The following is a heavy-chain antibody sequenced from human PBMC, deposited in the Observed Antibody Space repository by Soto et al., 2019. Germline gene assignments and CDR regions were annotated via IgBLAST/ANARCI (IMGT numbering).Heavy chain of an antibody. D-gene: IGHD6-13*01. J-gene: IGHJ4*02. CDR2: ISYDGSNK. CDR1: GFTFSSYA. Sequence: QVQLVESGGGVVQPGRSLRLSCAASGFTFSSYAMHWVRQAPGKGLEWVAVISYDGSNKYYADSVKGRFTISRDNSKNTLYLQMNSLRAEGTAVYYVAAYERDISSWYGWGDYFDSWGQGTLVTVSS. CDR3: AAYERDISSWYGWGDYFDS. V-gene: IGHV3-30-3*01.